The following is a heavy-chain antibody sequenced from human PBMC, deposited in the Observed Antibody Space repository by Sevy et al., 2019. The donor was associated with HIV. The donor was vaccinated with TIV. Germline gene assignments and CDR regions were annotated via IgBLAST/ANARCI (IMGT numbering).Heavy chain of an antibody. CDR3: TNEVYGDLSYGMDV. J-gene: IGHJ6*02. Sequence: GGYLRLSCAGSGFTFSHAWMTWVRQAPGKGLEWVDRIKSKTAGGTTDYAAPVKGRFTISRDDSETTMYLQMNSLKTEDTAVYYCTNEVYGDLSYGMDVWGQGTTVTVSS. CDR1: GFTFSHAW. D-gene: IGHD4-17*01. V-gene: IGHV3-15*05. CDR2: IKSKTAGGTT.